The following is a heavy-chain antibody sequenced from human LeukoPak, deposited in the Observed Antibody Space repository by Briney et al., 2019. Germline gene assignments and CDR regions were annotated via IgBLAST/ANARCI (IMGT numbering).Heavy chain of an antibody. D-gene: IGHD6-6*01. J-gene: IGHJ4*02. CDR1: GGSISSYY. CDR2: IYYSGST. CDR3: ARHRPGAARYFDY. V-gene: IGHV4-59*08. Sequence: SETLSLTCTVSGGSISSYYWSWIRQPPGKGLEWIGYIYYSGSTNYNPSLKSRVTISVDTSKNQFSLKLSSVTAADTAVYYCARHRPGAARYFDYWGQGTLVTVSS.